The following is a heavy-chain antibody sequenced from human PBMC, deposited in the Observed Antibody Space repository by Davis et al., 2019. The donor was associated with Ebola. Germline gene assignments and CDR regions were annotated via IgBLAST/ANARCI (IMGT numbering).Heavy chain of an antibody. D-gene: IGHD3-10*01. CDR3: AREEGITMVQGVIEAYYYYYGMDV. CDR2: IKQDGSEK. CDR1: GFTFSSYW. J-gene: IGHJ6*02. Sequence: GSLRLSCAASGFTFSSYWMSWVRQTPGKGLEWVANIKQDGSEKYYVDSVKGRFTISRDNAKNSLYLQMNSLRAEDTAVYYCAREEGITMVQGVIEAYYYYYGMDVWGQGTTVTVSS. V-gene: IGHV3-7*01.